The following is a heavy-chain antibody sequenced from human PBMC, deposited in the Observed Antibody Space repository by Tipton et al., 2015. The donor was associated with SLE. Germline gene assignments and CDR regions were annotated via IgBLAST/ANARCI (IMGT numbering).Heavy chain of an antibody. J-gene: IGHJ4*02. CDR3: ARDDGDYTVDY. CDR2: IYTSGST. D-gene: IGHD4-17*01. CDR1: GGSINGYY. V-gene: IGHV4-4*07. Sequence: TLSLTCSVSGGSINGYYWSWIRQPAGKGLEWIWRIYTSGSTNYNPSLKSRVTMSVDTSKNQFSLKLSSVTAADTAVYYCARDDGDYTVDYWGQGTLVTVSS.